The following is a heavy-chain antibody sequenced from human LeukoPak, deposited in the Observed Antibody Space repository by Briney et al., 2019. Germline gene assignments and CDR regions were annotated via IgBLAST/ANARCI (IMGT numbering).Heavy chain of an antibody. V-gene: IGHV3-48*01. Sequence: GGSLRLSCAASEFTFSSYVMSWVRQAPGKGLEWLSYISSYSNTIYYADSVKGRFTISRDNAKNSLYLQMNSLRGEDTAVYYCARDTRLYSGSGSYFLDYWGQGTLVTVSS. J-gene: IGHJ4*02. D-gene: IGHD3-10*01. CDR2: ISSYSNTI. CDR3: ARDTRLYSGSGSYFLDY. CDR1: EFTFSSYV.